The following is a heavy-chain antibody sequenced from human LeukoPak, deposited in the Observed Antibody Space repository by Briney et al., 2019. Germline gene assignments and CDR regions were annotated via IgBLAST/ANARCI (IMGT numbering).Heavy chain of an antibody. CDR3: ARGLEVLRSVWFDP. D-gene: IGHD6-25*01. CDR2: MNPNSGNT. V-gene: IGHV1-8*03. J-gene: IGHJ5*02. Sequence: ASVKVSCKASGYTFTSYDINWVRQATGQGLEWMGWMNPNSGNTGYAQKFQGRVTITRNTSISTAYMELSSLRSEDTAVYYCARGLEVLRSVWFDPWGQGTLVTVSS. CDR1: GYTFTSYD.